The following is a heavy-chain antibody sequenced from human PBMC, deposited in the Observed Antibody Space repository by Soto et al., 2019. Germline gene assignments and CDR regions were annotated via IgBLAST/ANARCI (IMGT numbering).Heavy chain of an antibody. CDR1: GGTFSSYA. CDR3: ARDSGGTTVSYGMDV. J-gene: IGHJ6*02. V-gene: IGHV1-69*01. Sequence: QVQLVQSGAEVKKPGSSVKVSCKASGGTFSSYAISWVRQAPGQGLEWMGGIIPIFGTANYAQKFQGRVTITADESTSTAYMDVSSLRSEDTAVYYGARDSGGTTVSYGMDVLGQRTTVNVSS. D-gene: IGHD4-17*01. CDR2: IIPIFGTA.